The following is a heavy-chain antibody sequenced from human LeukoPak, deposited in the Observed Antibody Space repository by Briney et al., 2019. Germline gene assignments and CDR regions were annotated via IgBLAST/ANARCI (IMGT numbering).Heavy chain of an antibody. CDR2: INHSGST. V-gene: IGHV4-34*01. Sequence: SETLSLTCAVYGESFSGYYWSWIRQPPGKGLEWIGEINHSGSTNYNPSLKSRVTISVDTSKNQFSLKLSSVTAADTAVYYCAFGGVIGPDYWGQGTQVTVSS. D-gene: IGHD3-16*02. CDR1: GESFSGYY. J-gene: IGHJ4*02. CDR3: AFGGVIGPDY.